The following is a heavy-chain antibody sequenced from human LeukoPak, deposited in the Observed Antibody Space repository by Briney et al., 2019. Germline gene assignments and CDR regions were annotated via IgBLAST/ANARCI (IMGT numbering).Heavy chain of an antibody. CDR1: GFTFSTYW. CDR3: ARDLRGNRYY. J-gene: IGHJ4*02. D-gene: IGHD4-23*01. V-gene: IGHV3-74*01. CDR2: INPDGSRT. Sequence: GGSLRLSCAASGFTFSTYWVHWVRQAPGKGLVWVSRINPDGSRTDYADSVKGRFTISRDNAKNTLYLQMNSLRAEDTAVYFCARDLRGNRYYWGQGTLVTVSS.